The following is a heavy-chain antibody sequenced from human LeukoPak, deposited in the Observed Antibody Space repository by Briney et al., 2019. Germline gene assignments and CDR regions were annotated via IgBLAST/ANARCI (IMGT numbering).Heavy chain of an antibody. Sequence: ASVKVCCTASGSSFTSYGITWVRQAPGPGLEWMGWISAYNAKTIYAQKLQCRVTMTTDTSTSTGYMEMRSLRSEDTAVYYCARYTLVLTASIASAGDNWFDPWGQGTLVTVSS. CDR3: ARYTLVLTASIASAGDNWFDP. CDR2: ISAYNAKT. CDR1: GSSFTSYG. V-gene: IGHV1-18*01. J-gene: IGHJ5*02. D-gene: IGHD6-13*01.